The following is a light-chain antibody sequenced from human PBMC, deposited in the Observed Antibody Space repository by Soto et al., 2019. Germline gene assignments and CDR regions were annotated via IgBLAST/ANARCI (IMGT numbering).Light chain of an antibody. CDR3: QQYKSYSWT. Sequence: DIHITESPSTLSAYVEDTVTITCRASHRISSWLAWYQQKPGKAPKLLIYDASSLESGVPSRFSGSGSGTEFTLTISSLQPDDFATYYCQQYKSYSWTFCQGTKV. J-gene: IGKJ1*01. CDR2: DAS. CDR1: HRISSW. V-gene: IGKV1-5*01.